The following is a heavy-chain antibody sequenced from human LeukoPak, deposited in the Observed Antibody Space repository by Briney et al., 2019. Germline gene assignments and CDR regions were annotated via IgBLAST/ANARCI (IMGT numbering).Heavy chain of an antibody. V-gene: IGHV5-51*01. CDR1: GYSFGNYW. D-gene: IGHD2-15*01. CDR3: ARLGYCGGGSCYSRGSFDY. Sequence: GDSLKISCKGSGYSFGNYWIGWVRQMPGKGLEWMGLIYPSDSDTRYSPSFQGQVTISADQSITTAYLQWSSLKASDIAMYYCARLGYCGGGSCYSRGSFDYWGQGTLVTVSS. CDR2: IYPSDSDT. J-gene: IGHJ4*02.